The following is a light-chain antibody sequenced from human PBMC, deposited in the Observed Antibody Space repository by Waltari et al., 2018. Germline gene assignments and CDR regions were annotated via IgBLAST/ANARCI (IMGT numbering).Light chain of an antibody. J-gene: IGLJ3*02. CDR1: GSNIGAGYA. CDR2: GST. CDR3: QSYDTSLSVV. V-gene: IGLV1-40*01. Sequence: QSVLTQPPSVSGSPGQRVTISCTGSGSNIGAGYALHWYQQLPRAAPKLLIYGSTSRPLGVPDRFFGSTSGTSASLAITGLQAEDEADYYCQSYDTSLSVVFGGGTKLTVL.